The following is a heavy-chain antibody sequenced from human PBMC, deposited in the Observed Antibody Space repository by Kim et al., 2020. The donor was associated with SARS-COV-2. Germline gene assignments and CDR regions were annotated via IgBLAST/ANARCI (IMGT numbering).Heavy chain of an antibody. J-gene: IGHJ4*02. D-gene: IGHD6-13*01. Sequence: SETLSLTCTVSGGSISSYYWSWIRQPPGKGLEWIGYIYYSGSTNYNPSLKSRVTISVDTSKNQFSLKLSSVTAADTAVYYCAREIAAAGMSDYWGQGTLVTVSS. CDR3: AREIAAAGMSDY. CDR2: IYYSGST. V-gene: IGHV4-59*01. CDR1: GGSISSYY.